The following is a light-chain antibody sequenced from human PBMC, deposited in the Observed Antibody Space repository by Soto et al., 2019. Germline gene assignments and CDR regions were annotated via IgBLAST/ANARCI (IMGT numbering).Light chain of an antibody. CDR2: DVS. CDR1: GSGVGTYSF. Sequence: QSALTQPASVSGSPGQSIPISCTGTGSGVGTYSFVSWYQQRPGKAPKLIIYDVSNRPSGVSTRFSGSKSVNTASLTISGLQADDEADYYCSSYTYNTTIFGEGTKVTVL. CDR3: SSYTYNTTI. J-gene: IGLJ2*01. V-gene: IGLV2-14*01.